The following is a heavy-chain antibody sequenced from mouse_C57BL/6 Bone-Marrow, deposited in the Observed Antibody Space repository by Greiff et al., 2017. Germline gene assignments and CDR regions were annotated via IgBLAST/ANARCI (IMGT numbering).Heavy chain of an antibody. D-gene: IGHD1-1*01. CDR2: IDPETGGT. CDR3: TRDYCSSLFAY. Sequence: QVQLQQSGAELVRPGASVTLSCKASGYTFTDYEMHWVKQTPVHGLEWIGAIDPETGGTAYNQKFKGKAILTADKSSSTAYMELRSLTSEDSAVYYCTRDYCSSLFAYWGQGTLVTVSA. V-gene: IGHV1-15*01. CDR1: GYTFTDYE. J-gene: IGHJ3*01.